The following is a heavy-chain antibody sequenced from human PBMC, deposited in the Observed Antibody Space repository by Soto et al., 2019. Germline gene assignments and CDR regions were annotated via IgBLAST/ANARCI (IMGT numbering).Heavy chain of an antibody. D-gene: IGHD1-1*01. CDR2: IYYSGST. J-gene: IGHJ5*02. CDR1: GGSVSSGSYY. CDR3: ARGRRNWNDLGVYNWFDP. V-gene: IGHV4-61*01. Sequence: SETLSLTCTVSGGSVSSGSYYWSWIRQPPGKGLEWIGYIYYSGSTNYNPSLKSRVTISVDTSKNQFSLKLSSVTAADTAVYYCARGRRNWNDLGVYNWFDPWGQGTLVTVSS.